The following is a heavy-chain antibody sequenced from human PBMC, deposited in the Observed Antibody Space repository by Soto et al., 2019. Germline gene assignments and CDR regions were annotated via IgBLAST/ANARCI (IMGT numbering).Heavy chain of an antibody. CDR2: IYHSGMT. J-gene: IGHJ3*02. V-gene: IGHV4-31*03. D-gene: IGHD4-17*01. Sequence: QVQLQESGPGLVKPSQTLSLTCTVSGGSISTGGYYWSWIRQHPGLGLEWIGYIYHSGMTFSNPSLQSRIAISIATANNKFSLKPSSATAADRAVYYCAPVRWALHNAFHIWGQGAMVSVSS. CDR3: APVRWALHNAFHI. CDR1: GGSISTGGYY.